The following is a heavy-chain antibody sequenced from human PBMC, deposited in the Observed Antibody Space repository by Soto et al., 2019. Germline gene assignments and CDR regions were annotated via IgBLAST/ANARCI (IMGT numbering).Heavy chain of an antibody. V-gene: IGHV3-23*01. CDR2: ISGTGGNT. Sequence: GGSLRLSCAASGFTFSSYAMTWVRQAPGKGLEWVSTISGTGGNTYSADSVKGRFTISRDNSKNTVYLQMNSLRAEDTAVYYCVKAVYLLDFDYWGQGTLVTVSS. J-gene: IGHJ4*02. D-gene: IGHD1-20*01. CDR1: GFTFSSYA. CDR3: VKAVYLLDFDY.